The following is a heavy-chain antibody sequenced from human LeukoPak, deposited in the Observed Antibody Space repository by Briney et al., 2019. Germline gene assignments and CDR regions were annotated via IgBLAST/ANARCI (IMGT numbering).Heavy chain of an antibody. V-gene: IGHV4-34*01. CDR1: GGSISSYY. Sequence: SETLSLTCTVSGGSISSYYWSLIRQPPGKGLEWIGEINHSGSTNYNPSLKSRVTISVDTSKNQFSLKLSSVTAADTAVYYCARGDRIGFGELFDYWGQGTLVTVSS. D-gene: IGHD3-10*01. CDR3: ARGDRIGFGELFDY. J-gene: IGHJ4*02. CDR2: INHSGST.